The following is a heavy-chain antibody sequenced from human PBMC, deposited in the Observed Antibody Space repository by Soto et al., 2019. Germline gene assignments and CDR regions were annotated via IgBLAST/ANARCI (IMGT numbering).Heavy chain of an antibody. D-gene: IGHD3-16*01. V-gene: IGHV3-33*01. CDR3: AGEAKGGAYDIDV. J-gene: IGHJ6*02. CDR1: RLTFSIYD. Sequence: QVHLVESGGGVVQPGTSLRLSCAASRLTFSIYDMHWVRQAPGKGLEWVALIWSDGSRTFYADSVKGRFTISRDNSKNTVYLQMNSLRAEDTGVYYCAGEAKGGAYDIDVWGQGTTVTVSS. CDR2: IWSDGSRT.